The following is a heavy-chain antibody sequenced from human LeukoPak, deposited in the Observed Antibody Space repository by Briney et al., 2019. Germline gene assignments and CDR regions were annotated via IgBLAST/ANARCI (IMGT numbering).Heavy chain of an antibody. CDR2: ISSSSSYI. CDR3: ARDVGSSGTDY. CDR1: GFTFSSYS. V-gene: IGHV3-21*01. D-gene: IGHD6-6*01. Sequence: PGGSLRLSCAASGFTFSSYSMNWVRQAPGKGLEWVSSISSSSSYIYYGDSVKGRFTISRDNAKNSLYLQMNSLRAEDTAVYYCARDVGSSGTDYWGQGTLVTVSS. J-gene: IGHJ4*02.